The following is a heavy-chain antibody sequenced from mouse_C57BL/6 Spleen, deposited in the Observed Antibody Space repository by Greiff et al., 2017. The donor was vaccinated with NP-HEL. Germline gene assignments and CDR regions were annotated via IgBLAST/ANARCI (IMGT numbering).Heavy chain of an antibody. D-gene: IGHD3-2*02. CDR2: INYDGSST. CDR1: GFTFSDYY. J-gene: IGHJ4*01. V-gene: IGHV5-16*01. Sequence: EVQLVESEGGLVQPGSSMKLSCTASGFTFSDYYMAWVRQVPEKGLEWVANINYDGSSTYYLDSLKSRFIISRDNAKNILYLQMSSLKSEDTATYYGARALDSSEAMDYWGQGTSVTVSS. CDR3: ARALDSSEAMDY.